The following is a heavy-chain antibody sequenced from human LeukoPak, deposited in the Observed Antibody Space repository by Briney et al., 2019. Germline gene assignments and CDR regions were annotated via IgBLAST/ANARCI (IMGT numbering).Heavy chain of an antibody. CDR3: ARYDSSGYYRPALDY. D-gene: IGHD3-22*01. CDR2: ISSDGSNT. Sequence: GGSLRLSCAASGFTFRTYWMHWVRQAPGKGLVWVSRISSDGSNTNYADYVKGRFTISRDNAKNTLYLQMNSLRAEDTAVYYCARYDSSGYYRPALDYWGQGTLVTVSS. CDR1: GFTFRTYW. J-gene: IGHJ4*02. V-gene: IGHV3-74*01.